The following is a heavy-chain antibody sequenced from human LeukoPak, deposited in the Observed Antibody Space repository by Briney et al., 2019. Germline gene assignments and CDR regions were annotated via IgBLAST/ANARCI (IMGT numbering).Heavy chain of an antibody. CDR2: INHSGST. CDR1: GGSFSGYY. J-gene: IGHJ4*02. Sequence: SETLSLTCAVYGGSFSGYYWNWVRQPPEKGLEWIGEINHSGSTNYNPSLKSRVTISLDTSKNQFSLKLRSVTAADTAVYYCARTRSYYYDTIGSSWKTYYFDSWGQGTLVTVSS. D-gene: IGHD3-22*01. CDR3: ARTRSYYYDTIGSSWKTYYFDS. V-gene: IGHV4-34*01.